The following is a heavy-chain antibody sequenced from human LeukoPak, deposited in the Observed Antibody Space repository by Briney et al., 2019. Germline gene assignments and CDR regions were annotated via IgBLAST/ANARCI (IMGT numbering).Heavy chain of an antibody. J-gene: IGHJ3*02. CDR3: ARDPVYCSSTSCYRGAFDI. CDR2: IYYSGST. D-gene: IGHD2-2*01. CDR1: GGSISSGSYY. V-gene: IGHV4-61*10. Sequence: SQTLSLTCTVSGGSISSGSYYWSWIRQPAGKGLEWIGYIYYSGSTNYNPSLKSRVTISVDTSKNQFSLKLSSVTAADTAVYYCARDPVYCSSTSCYRGAFDIWGQGTMVTVSS.